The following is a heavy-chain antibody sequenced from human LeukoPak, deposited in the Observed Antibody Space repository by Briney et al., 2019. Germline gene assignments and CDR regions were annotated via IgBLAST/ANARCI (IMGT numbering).Heavy chain of an antibody. CDR3: ARVPHADYDFWSGYYTLVYFDY. Sequence: SETLSLTCTVSGVSISSGGYYWSWIRQHPGKGLEWIGYIYYSGSTYYNPSLKSRVTISVDTSKNQFSLKLSSVTAADTAVYYCARVPHADYDFWSGYYTLVYFDYWGQGTLVTVSS. V-gene: IGHV4-31*03. D-gene: IGHD3-3*01. CDR1: GVSISSGGYY. CDR2: IYYSGST. J-gene: IGHJ4*02.